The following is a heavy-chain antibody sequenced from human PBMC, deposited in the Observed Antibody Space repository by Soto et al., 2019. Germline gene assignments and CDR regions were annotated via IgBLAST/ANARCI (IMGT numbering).Heavy chain of an antibody. V-gene: IGHV3-15*01. D-gene: IGHD6-13*01. Sequence: GGSLRLSCAASGFTFSNAWMSWVRQAPGKGLEWVGRIKSKTDGGTTDYAAPVKGRFTISRDDSKNTLYLQMNILKTEDTAVYYCTTNHPEQQLVLWFDPWGQGTLVTVSS. J-gene: IGHJ5*02. CDR2: IKSKTDGGTT. CDR1: GFTFSNAW. CDR3: TTNHPEQQLVLWFDP.